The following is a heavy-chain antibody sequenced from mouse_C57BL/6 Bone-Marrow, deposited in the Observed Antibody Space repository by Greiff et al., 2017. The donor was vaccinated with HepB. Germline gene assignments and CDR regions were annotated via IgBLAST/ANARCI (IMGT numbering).Heavy chain of an antibody. J-gene: IGHJ4*01. CDR3: AKTDYYGSSYCAMDY. V-gene: IGHV2-5*01. CDR2: IWRGGST. D-gene: IGHD1-1*01. Sequence: QVQLQQSGPGLVQPSQSLSITCTVSGFSLTSYGVHWVRQSPGKGLEWLGVIWRGGSTDYNAAFMSRLSITKDNSKSQVFFKMNSLQADDTAIYYWAKTDYYGSSYCAMDYWGQGTSVTVSS. CDR1: GFSLTSYG.